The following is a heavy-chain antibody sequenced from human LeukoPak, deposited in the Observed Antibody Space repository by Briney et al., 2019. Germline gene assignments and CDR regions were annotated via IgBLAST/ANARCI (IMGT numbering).Heavy chain of an antibody. CDR3: ARENDYTY. CDR1: GGSFSGYY. Sequence: SETLSLTCAVYGGSFSGYYWSWIRQPPGKGLEWIGEINHSGSTNYNPSLKSRVTISVDTSKNQFSLKLSSVTAADTAVYYCARENDYTYWGQGTLVTVSS. CDR2: INHSGST. V-gene: IGHV4-34*01. J-gene: IGHJ4*02. D-gene: IGHD3-16*01.